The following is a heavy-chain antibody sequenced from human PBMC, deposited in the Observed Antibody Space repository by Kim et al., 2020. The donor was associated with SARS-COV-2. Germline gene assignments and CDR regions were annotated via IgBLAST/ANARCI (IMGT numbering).Heavy chain of an antibody. V-gene: IGHV3-53*04. Sequence: ADSVKGRLTTTRHNTKNTLYLQMTSLRAEDTAVYYCARDAEDSSGYYYAWGQGTLVTVSS. D-gene: IGHD3-22*01. CDR3: ARDAEDSSGYYYA. J-gene: IGHJ5*02.